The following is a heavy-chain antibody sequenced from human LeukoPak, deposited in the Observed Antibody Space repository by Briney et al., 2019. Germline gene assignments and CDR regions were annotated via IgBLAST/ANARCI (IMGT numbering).Heavy chain of an antibody. CDR1: GVTLSNYG. CDR3: AKRGVVIRVILVGFNKEAYYFDS. V-gene: IGHV3-23*01. CDR2: ISGSGGST. J-gene: IGHJ4*02. D-gene: IGHD3-22*01. Sequence: GGSLRLSCAVSGVTLSNYGMSWVRQAPGKGLEWVAGISGSGGSTNYADSVKGRFTISRDNRKHTLYLQMNSLRVEDTAVYFCAKRGVVIRVILVGFNKEAYYFDSWGQGALVAVSS.